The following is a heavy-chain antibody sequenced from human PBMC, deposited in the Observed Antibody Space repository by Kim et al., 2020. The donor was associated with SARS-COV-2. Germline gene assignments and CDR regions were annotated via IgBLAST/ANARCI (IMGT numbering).Heavy chain of an antibody. CDR3: ARGETGPTPPDLLLWFGELLPMDWFDP. V-gene: IGHV4-34*01. D-gene: IGHD3-10*01. J-gene: IGHJ5*02. CDR2: INHSGST. Sequence: SETLSLTCAVYGGSFSGYYWSWIRQPPGKGLEWIGEINHSGSTNYNPSLKSRVTISVDTSKNQFSPKLSSVTAADTAVYYCARGETGPTPPDLLLWFGELLPMDWFDPWGQGTLVTVSS. CDR1: GGSFSGYY.